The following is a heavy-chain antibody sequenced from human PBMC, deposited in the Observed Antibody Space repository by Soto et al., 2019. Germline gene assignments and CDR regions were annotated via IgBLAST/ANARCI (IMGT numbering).Heavy chain of an antibody. CDR1: GYTFTRNA. V-gene: IGHV1-3*01. Sequence: QVQLVQSGPEVKKPGASVKVSCKASGYTFTRNAMHWVRQAPGQRLEWMGWFNDVNGNTKYSEKFQGRVTITRDTSASTVYMELSSLRSEDTAVYYCARQQRGGYNFDYWGQGTLVTVSS. CDR2: FNDVNGNT. D-gene: IGHD6-25*01. J-gene: IGHJ4*02. CDR3: ARQQRGGYNFDY.